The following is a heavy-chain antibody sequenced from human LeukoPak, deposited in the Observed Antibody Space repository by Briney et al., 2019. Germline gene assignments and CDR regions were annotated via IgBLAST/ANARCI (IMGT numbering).Heavy chain of an antibody. V-gene: IGHV4-39*01. CDR2: IYYSGST. D-gene: IGHD6-13*01. Sequence: PSETLSLTCTVSGGSISSSSYYWGWIRQPPGKGLESIGSIYYSGSTYYNPSLESRVTISVDTSKNQFSLKLSSVTAADTAVYYCARGTIAAAGTLRGWFDPWGQGTLVTVSS. CDR3: ARGTIAAAGTLRGWFDP. J-gene: IGHJ5*02. CDR1: GGSISSSSYY.